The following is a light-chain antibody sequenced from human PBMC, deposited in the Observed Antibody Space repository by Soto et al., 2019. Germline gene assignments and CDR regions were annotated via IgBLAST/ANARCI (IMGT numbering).Light chain of an antibody. V-gene: IGKV1-5*01. CDR3: QHYNSYSEA. CDR2: DAS. J-gene: IGKJ1*01. Sequence: EILMNQSPSTLSVSIGDRATLTCRASQSVSSCLAWYQQKPGQAPKLLIYDASNLTTGVPARFSGSGSGTEFTLTISSLQPDDFATYYCQHYNSYSEAFGQGTKVDIK. CDR1: QSVSSC.